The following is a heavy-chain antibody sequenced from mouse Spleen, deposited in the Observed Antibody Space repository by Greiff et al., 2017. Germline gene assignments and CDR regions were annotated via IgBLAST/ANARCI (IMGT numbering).Heavy chain of an antibody. Sequence: EVQVVESGGGLVQPGGSRKLSCAASGFTFSSFGMHWVRQAPEKGLEWVAYISSGSSTIYYADTVKGRFTISRDNPKNTLFLQMTSLRSEDTAMYYCARSVYGSSHYWYFDVWGAGTTVTVSS. CDR2: ISSGSSTI. D-gene: IGHD1-1*01. J-gene: IGHJ1*01. CDR3: ARSVYGSSHYWYFDV. V-gene: IGHV5-17*02. CDR1: GFTFSSFG.